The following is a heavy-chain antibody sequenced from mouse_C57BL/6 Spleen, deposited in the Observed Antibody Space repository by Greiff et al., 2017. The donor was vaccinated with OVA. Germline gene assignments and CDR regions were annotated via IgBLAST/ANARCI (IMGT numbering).Heavy chain of an antibody. CDR3: ARSYDYDSYYFDY. J-gene: IGHJ2*01. CDR2: IYPGDGDT. CDR1: GYAFSSSW. V-gene: IGHV1-82*01. D-gene: IGHD2-4*01. Sequence: QVQLQQSGPELVKPGASVKISCKASGYAFSSSWMNWVKQRPGKGLEWIGRIYPGDGDTNYNGKFKGKATLTADKSSSTAYMQLSSLTSEDSAVYFCARSYDYDSYYFDYWGQGTTLTVSS.